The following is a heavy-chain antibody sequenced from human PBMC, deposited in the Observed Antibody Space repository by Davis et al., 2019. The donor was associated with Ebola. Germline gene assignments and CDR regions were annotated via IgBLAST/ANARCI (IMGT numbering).Heavy chain of an antibody. CDR2: IRHDGSNK. J-gene: IGHJ6*04. V-gene: IGHV3-30*02. CDR3: AKSDYGDYVEYYYYGMDV. Sequence: GGSLRLSCTASGFTFGDYAMSWVRQAPGKGLEWVAFIRHDGSNKYYADSVKGRFTISRDNSKNTLYLQMNSLRAEDTAVYYCAKSDYGDYVEYYYYGMDVWGKGTTVTVSS. CDR1: GFTFGDYA. D-gene: IGHD4-17*01.